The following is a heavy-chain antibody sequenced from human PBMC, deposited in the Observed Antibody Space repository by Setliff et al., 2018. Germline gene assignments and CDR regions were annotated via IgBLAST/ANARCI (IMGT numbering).Heavy chain of an antibody. CDR3: VRSSSRREKFLLDY. V-gene: IGHV4-34*12. J-gene: IGHJ4*02. CDR1: GGSFSGYY. Sequence: PSETLSLTCAVYGGSFSGYYWSWIRQPPGKRLEWIGEILHSGSTNYNPSLKSRVTIPMDTSKNQFSLKVSSVTAADTAVYYCVRSSSRREKFLLDYWGQGALVTVSS. CDR2: ILHSGST.